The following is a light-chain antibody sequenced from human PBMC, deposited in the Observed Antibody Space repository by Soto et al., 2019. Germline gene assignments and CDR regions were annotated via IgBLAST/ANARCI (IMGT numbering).Light chain of an antibody. Sequence: EIVFTQSPATPSLSPGERATLSCRASQSVSSYLASYQQEPGQAPRLLIYDASNRATGIPARFSGSGSGTDFTLTISSLEPEDFAVYYCQQRSNWPLSLTFGGGTKVDNK. J-gene: IGKJ4*01. CDR3: QQRSNWPLSLT. CDR1: QSVSSY. CDR2: DAS. V-gene: IGKV3-11*01.